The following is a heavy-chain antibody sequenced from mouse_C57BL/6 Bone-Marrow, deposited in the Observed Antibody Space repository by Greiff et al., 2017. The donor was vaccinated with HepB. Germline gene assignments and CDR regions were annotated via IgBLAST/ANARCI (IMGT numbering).Heavy chain of an antibody. Sequence: DVKLVESGGGLVKPGGSLKLSCAASGFTFSSYAMSWVRQTPEKRLEWVATISDGGSYTYYPDNVKGRFTISRDNAKNNLYLQMSHLKSEDTAMYYCARDLPTTWDYWGQGTTLTVSS. J-gene: IGHJ2*01. CDR1: GFTFSSYA. CDR2: ISDGGSYT. D-gene: IGHD1-1*01. CDR3: ARDLPTTWDY. V-gene: IGHV5-4*01.